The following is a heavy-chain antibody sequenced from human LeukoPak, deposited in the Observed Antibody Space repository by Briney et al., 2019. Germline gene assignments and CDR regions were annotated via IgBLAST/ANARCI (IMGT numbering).Heavy chain of an antibody. J-gene: IGHJ4*02. CDR2: ISGSGGST. V-gene: IGHV3-23*01. CDR1: GFTFSSYA. CDR3: AKDKGTYYDYVWGSYRYPLWY. Sequence: GGSLRLSCAASGFTFSSYAMSWVRQAPGKGLEWVSAISGSGGSTYYADSVKGRFTISRDNSKNTLYLQMNSLRAEDTAVYYCAKDKGTYYDYVWGSYRYPLWYWGQGTLVTVSS. D-gene: IGHD3-16*02.